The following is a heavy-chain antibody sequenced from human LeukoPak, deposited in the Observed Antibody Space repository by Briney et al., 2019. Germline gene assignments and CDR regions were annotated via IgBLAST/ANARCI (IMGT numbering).Heavy chain of an antibody. CDR1: GFTFSSYA. CDR2: ISGSGGST. CDR3: AKDRFAYCSSTSCYPLDV. V-gene: IGHV3-23*01. J-gene: IGHJ6*04. D-gene: IGHD2-2*01. Sequence: GGSLRLSCAASGFTFSSYAMSWVRQAPGKGLEWVSAISGSGGSTYYADSVKGRFTISRDNSKNTLYLQMNSLRAEDTAVYYCAKDRFAYCSSTSCYPLDVWGKGTTVTVSS.